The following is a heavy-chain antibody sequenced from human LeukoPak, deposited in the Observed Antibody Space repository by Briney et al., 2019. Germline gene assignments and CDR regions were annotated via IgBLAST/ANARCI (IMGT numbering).Heavy chain of an antibody. D-gene: IGHD4-17*01. CDR3: ATRNFGDYGAFDI. V-gene: IGHV1-24*01. CDR1: GYTLSDLA. CDR2: LYPEDGEA. Sequence: ASVKVSCKVSGYTLSDLAMHWVRQAPGKGLEWMGGLYPEDGEAIYAQPLQGRVTMTEDTPSDTAYMVLSSLRSEDTAVYYCATRNFGDYGAFDIWGQGTMVTVSS. J-gene: IGHJ3*02.